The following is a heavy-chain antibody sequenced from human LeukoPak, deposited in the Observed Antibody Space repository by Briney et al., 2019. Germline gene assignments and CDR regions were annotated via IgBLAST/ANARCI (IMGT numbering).Heavy chain of an antibody. CDR3: ARVAAAEHYFDY. V-gene: IGHV3-33*08. Sequence: PGGSLRLSCAASGFTFSSYSMNWVRQAPGKGLEWVAFIWFDGSNKHYADSVKGRFTISRDNAKNSLYLQMNSLRAEDTAVYYCARVAAAEHYFDYWGQGTLVTVSS. J-gene: IGHJ4*02. CDR1: GFTFSSYS. CDR2: IWFDGSNK. D-gene: IGHD6-13*01.